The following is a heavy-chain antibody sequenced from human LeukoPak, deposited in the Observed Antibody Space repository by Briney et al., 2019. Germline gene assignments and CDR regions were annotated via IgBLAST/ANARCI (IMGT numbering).Heavy chain of an antibody. Sequence: SETLSLTCAVYGGSFSGYYWSWIRQPPGKGLEWIGEINHSGSTNYNPSLKSRVTISVDTSKNQFFLQLSSVTAADTAVYYCARAGTGYCSSTSCYLLLNWFDPWGQGTLVTVSS. J-gene: IGHJ5*02. CDR2: INHSGST. V-gene: IGHV4-34*01. CDR1: GGSFSGYY. CDR3: ARAGTGYCSSTSCYLLLNWFDP. D-gene: IGHD2-2*01.